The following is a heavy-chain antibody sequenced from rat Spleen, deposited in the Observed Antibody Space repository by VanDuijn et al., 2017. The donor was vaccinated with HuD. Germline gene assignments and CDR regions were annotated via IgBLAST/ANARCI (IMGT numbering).Heavy chain of an antibody. CDR3: TRDSSRYYFDY. Sequence: EVQLVESGGGLVQPGRSMKLSCAASGFTFSNYDMAWVRQAPKKGLEWVAYISYDGGITYYRDSVKGRFTVSRDNAQSTLYLQMDSLRSEDTATYYCTRDSSRYYFDYWGQGVMVTVSS. D-gene: IGHD1-2*01. CDR2: ISYDGGIT. J-gene: IGHJ2*01. V-gene: IGHV5-20*01. CDR1: GFTFSNYD.